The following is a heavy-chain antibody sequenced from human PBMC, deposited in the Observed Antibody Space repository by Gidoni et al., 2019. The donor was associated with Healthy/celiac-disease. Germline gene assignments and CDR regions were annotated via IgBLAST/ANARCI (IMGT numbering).Heavy chain of an antibody. J-gene: IGHJ3*02. CDR2: IYYRWST. D-gene: IGHD3-22*01. Sequence: QVQLQESGPGLVKPSQTLSLTCTVSGGSISSGGYYWSWIRQHPGKGLEWIGYIYYRWSTYYNPSLKSRVTIPVDTSKNQFALKLSSVTAADTAVYYGASDYYDSRGYYRGGAFDIWGQGTMGTVSS. CDR3: ASDYYDSRGYYRGGAFDI. V-gene: IGHV4-31*03. CDR1: GGSISSGGYY.